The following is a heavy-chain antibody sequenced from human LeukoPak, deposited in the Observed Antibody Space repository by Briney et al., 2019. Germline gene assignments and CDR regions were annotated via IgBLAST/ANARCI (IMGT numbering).Heavy chain of an antibody. V-gene: IGHV4-31*03. CDR1: GDSISSGNYH. D-gene: IGHD5-24*01. CDR3: AREKIPDGYNPEYPDAFDI. J-gene: IGHJ3*02. CDR2: IHNSGDT. Sequence: ASETLSLTCTVSGDSISSGNYHWSWIRQRPGKGLEWIGYIHNSGDTSYNPSLKSRVTMSLGASTNQFSLKVTSVTAADTAVYYCAREKIPDGYNPEYPDAFDIWGQGTMVTVSS.